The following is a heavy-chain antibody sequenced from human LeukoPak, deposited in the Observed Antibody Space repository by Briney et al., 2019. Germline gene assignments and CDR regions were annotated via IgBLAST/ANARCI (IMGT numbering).Heavy chain of an antibody. CDR1: GGSISSSSYY. CDR2: IYYSGST. CDR3: ARDMGRGGGNDY. J-gene: IGHJ4*02. D-gene: IGHD3-16*01. V-gene: IGHV4-39*07. Sequence: SETLSLTCTVSGGSISSSSYYWGWIRLPPGKGLEWIGSIYYSGSTYYNPSLKSRVTISVDTSKNQFSLKLSSVTAADTAVYYCARDMGRGGGNDYWGQGTLVTVSS.